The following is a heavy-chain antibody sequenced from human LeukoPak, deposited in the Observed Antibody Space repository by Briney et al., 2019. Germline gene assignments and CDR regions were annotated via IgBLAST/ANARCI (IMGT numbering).Heavy chain of an antibody. CDR1: GFTFNTYT. V-gene: IGHV3-23*01. CDR2: ICGRGDGT. J-gene: IGHJ4*02. Sequence: PGGCLRLSCAASGFTFNTYTMNWVRQAPGKGLEWGSAICGRGDGTYHADFVKGRFTISRDNSKNTLFLQMNSLRVEDTATYYCAKGTERYREVSSFDSWGRGTLVAVSS. D-gene: IGHD3-10*01. CDR3: AKGTERYREVSSFDS.